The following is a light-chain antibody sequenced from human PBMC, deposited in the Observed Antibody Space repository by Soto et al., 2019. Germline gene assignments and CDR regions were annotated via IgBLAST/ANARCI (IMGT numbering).Light chain of an antibody. CDR1: QSISNY. CDR3: QQTYSAPLT. V-gene: IGKV1-39*01. Sequence: DMQMTQSPSSLPASVGDRVNITCRASQSISNYLNWYQQKPGRAPRLLIHGASSLQGGVPSGFSGSGSGTDFTLTISSLQLEDFTTYYCQQTYSAPLTFGGGTKVEI. CDR2: GAS. J-gene: IGKJ4*01.